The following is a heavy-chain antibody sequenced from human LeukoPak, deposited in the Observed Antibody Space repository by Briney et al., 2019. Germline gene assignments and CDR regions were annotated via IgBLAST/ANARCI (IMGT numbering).Heavy chain of an antibody. CDR2: INPSGGST. V-gene: IGHV1-46*01. CDR1: GYTFTSYY. J-gene: IGHJ6*02. D-gene: IGHD2-15*01. Sequence: ASVKVSCKASGYTFTSYYMHWVRQAPGQGLEWMGIINPSGGSTSYAQKFQGRVTMTRDTSTSTVYMELSSLGSEDTAVYYCARGSRYCSGGSCYPNYYYGMDVWGQGTTVTVSS. CDR3: ARGSRYCSGGSCYPNYYYGMDV.